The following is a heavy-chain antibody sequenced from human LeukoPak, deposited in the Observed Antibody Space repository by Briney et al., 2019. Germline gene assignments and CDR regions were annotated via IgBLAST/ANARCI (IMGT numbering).Heavy chain of an antibody. CDR1: GYSISSGYY. CDR3: ATVFSNYDY. D-gene: IGHD4-11*01. J-gene: IGHJ4*02. Sequence: SETLSLTCTVSGYSISSGYYWGWIRQPPGKGLEWIGSIYHSGSTYYNPSLKSRLTISVDTSKNQFSLKLNSVTAADTAVYYCATVFSNYDYWGQGTLVTVSS. V-gene: IGHV4-38-2*02. CDR2: IYHSGST.